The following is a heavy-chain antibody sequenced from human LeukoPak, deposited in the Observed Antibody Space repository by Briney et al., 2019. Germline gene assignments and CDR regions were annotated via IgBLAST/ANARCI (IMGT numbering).Heavy chain of an antibody. Sequence: HGESLNISLQGSGYRFTIYWIGWVRQMPGKGLEWVGIIYPGDCDTTYTPTFQGKVTISADKSISTAYLQWSSLQAADTAMYYCARQHSSGWNPLEYWGQGTLVTVSS. CDR2: IYPGDCDT. D-gene: IGHD6-19*01. V-gene: IGHV5-51*01. CDR3: ARQHSSGWNPLEY. CDR1: GYRFTIYW. J-gene: IGHJ4*02.